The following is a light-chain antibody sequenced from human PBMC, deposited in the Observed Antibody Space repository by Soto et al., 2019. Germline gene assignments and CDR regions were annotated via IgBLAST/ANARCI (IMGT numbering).Light chain of an antibody. V-gene: IGLV2-14*01. CDR3: SSYTSSSTLV. CDR1: SSDVGGYNY. Sequence: QSALTQPASVSLSPGQSITISCTGTSSDVGGYNYVSWDQQHPGKAPKLMIYEVSNRPSGVSNRFSGAKSGNTASLTISGLQSEDEADYYCSSYTSSSTLVFGGGTKLTVL. J-gene: IGLJ2*01. CDR2: EVS.